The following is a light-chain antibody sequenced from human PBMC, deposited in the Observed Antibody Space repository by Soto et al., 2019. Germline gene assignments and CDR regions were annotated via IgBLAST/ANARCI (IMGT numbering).Light chain of an antibody. CDR1: QSVSSSY. J-gene: IGKJ4*01. CDR2: GAS. CDR3: QQYGSSPPVT. V-gene: IGKV3-20*01. Sequence: EIVLTQSPGTLSLSPGERAPLSCRASQSVSSSYLAWYQQKPGQAPRLLIYGASSRATGIPDRVSGSGSGTDFTLTISRLEPEDFAVYYCQQYGSSPPVTFGGGTKVDIK.